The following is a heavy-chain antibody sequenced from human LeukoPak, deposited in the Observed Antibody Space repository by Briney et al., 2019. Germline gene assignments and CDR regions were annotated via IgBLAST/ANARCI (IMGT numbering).Heavy chain of an antibody. V-gene: IGHV1-46*01. CDR1: GYTFINYY. CDR2: INPSGGGT. J-gene: IGHJ4*02. CDR3: AREFSGYIDF. Sequence: GASVKVSCKASGYTFINYYMHWVRQAPGQGLEWMGIINPSGGGTGYAQKFQGRVTMTRDTSTSTVYMEVSSLRSEDTAVYYCAREFSGYIDFWGQGTLVTVSS. D-gene: IGHD1-26*01.